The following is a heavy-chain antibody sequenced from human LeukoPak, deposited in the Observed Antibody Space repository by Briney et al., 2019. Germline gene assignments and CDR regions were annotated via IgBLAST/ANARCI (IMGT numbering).Heavy chain of an antibody. CDR2: IRYDGSNK. J-gene: IGHJ4*02. V-gene: IGHV3-30*02. D-gene: IGHD5-12*01. Sequence: HPGGSLRLSCTASGFTFSNYGMHWVRQAPGKGLEWVAFIRYDGSNKYYADSVKGRFTISRDNSKNTLYLQMNSLRAEDTAVYYCARGPSGYHNTGGQGTLVTVSS. CDR1: GFTFSNYG. CDR3: ARGPSGYHNT.